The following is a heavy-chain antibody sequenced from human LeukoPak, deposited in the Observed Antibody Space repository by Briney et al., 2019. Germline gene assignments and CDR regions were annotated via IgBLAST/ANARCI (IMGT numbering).Heavy chain of an antibody. CDR3: AHSLGYCSGGSCLSFDY. J-gene: IGHJ4*02. CDR2: IYWNDDK. Sequence: VSGPTLVNPTQTLTLTCTFSGFSLSTSGVGAGWIRQPPGKALEWLALIYWNDDKRYSPSLKSRLTITKDTSKNQVVLTMTSMDPVDTATYYCAHSLGYCSGGSCLSFDYWGQGTLVTVSS. D-gene: IGHD2-15*01. V-gene: IGHV2-5*01. CDR1: GFSLSTSGVG.